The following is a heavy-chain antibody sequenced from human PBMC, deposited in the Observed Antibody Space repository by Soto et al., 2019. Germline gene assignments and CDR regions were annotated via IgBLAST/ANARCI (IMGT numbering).Heavy chain of an antibody. J-gene: IGHJ4*02. D-gene: IGHD5-12*01. CDR1: GFTFSIYS. V-gene: IGHV3-48*01. CDR2: ITSCGSAT. CDR3: TRGYTGYAQAGLDS. Sequence: EVQLVESGGGLVQPGGSLRLSCAASGFTFSIYSMNWVRQAPGKGLEWVSYITSCGSATYYADTVKGRFTISRDNAKNSLYLQMNSLRAEDTAVYYCTRGYTGYAQAGLDSWGQGTLVTVSA.